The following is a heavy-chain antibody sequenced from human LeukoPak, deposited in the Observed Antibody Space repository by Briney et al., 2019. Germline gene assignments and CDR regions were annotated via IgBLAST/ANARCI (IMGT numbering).Heavy chain of an antibody. Sequence: SETLSLTCAVYGGSFSGYYWSWIRQPPGKGLEWIGEINHSGSTNYNPSLKSRVTISVDTSKNQFSLKLSSVTAADTAVYYCARDLLNGMDVWGQGTTVTVSS. CDR1: GGSFSGYY. V-gene: IGHV4-34*01. CDR2: INHSGST. CDR3: ARDLLNGMDV. J-gene: IGHJ6*02.